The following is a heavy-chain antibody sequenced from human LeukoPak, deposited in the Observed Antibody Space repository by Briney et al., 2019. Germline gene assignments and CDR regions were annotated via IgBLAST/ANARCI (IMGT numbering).Heavy chain of an antibody. CDR1: GFTFSSYA. D-gene: IGHD1-26*01. CDR3: ARDGRNYFDY. V-gene: IGHV3-30*04. J-gene: IGHJ4*02. Sequence: PGGSLRLSCAASGFTFSSYAMHWVRQAPGKGLEWVAVISYDGSNKYYADSVKGRFTISRDNSKNTLYLQMNSLRAEDTAVYYCARDGRNYFDYWGQGTLVTVSS. CDR2: ISYDGSNK.